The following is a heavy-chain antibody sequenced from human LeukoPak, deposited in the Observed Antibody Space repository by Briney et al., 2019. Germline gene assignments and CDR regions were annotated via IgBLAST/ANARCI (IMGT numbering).Heavy chain of an antibody. J-gene: IGHJ4*02. CDR2: IYHSGST. V-gene: IGHV4-4*02. CDR3: ARGRRRPYGDNPYYFDY. D-gene: IGHD4-17*01. Sequence: PSGTLSLTCAVSGGSITSSNWWNWVRQPPGKGLEWIGEIYHSGSTNYNPSLKSRVTLSVDSSKNQFSLNLISVTAADTTVYFCARGRRRPYGDNPYYFDYWGQGTLVTVSS. CDR1: GGSITSSNW.